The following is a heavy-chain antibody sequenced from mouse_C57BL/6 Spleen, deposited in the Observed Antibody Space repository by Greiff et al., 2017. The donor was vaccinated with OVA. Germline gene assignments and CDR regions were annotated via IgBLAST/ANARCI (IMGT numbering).Heavy chain of an antibody. Sequence: EVQLMESGGGLVKPGGSLKLSCAASGFTFSDYGMHWVRQAPEKGLEWVAYISSGSSTIYFADTVKGRFTISRDNAKNTLFLQMTSLRSEDTAMYYCARLLTGAYWGQGTLVTVSA. CDR3: ARLLTGAY. CDR1: GFTFSDYG. V-gene: IGHV5-17*01. J-gene: IGHJ3*01. D-gene: IGHD4-1*01. CDR2: ISSGSSTI.